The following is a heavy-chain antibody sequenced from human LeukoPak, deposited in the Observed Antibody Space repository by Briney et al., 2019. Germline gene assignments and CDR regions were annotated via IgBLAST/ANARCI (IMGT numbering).Heavy chain of an antibody. Sequence: GASVTVSFKASGGTFSSYAISWVRQAPGQGLEWMGGIIPIFGTANYAQKFQGRVTITTDESTSTAYMELSSLRSEDTAVYYCAARIAAADSYYYYYMDVWGKGTTVTVSS. CDR3: AARIAAADSYYYYYMDV. CDR2: IIPIFGTA. CDR1: GGTFSSYA. J-gene: IGHJ6*03. V-gene: IGHV1-69*05. D-gene: IGHD6-13*01.